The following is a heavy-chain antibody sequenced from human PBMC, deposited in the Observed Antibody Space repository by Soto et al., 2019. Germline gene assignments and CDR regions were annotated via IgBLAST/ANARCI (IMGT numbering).Heavy chain of an antibody. V-gene: IGHV3-15*07. Sequence: EVQMVESGGGLVKPGGSLRLSCAVSGFSFSEAWMNWVRQAPGKGLEWVGRIKSKAAGGAIDYAAPVKGRFTISRDDSKDTLYLQSNGLKTEYTAVYYCTTDGAFGGVVVAFHLWGLGTLLTVSS. J-gene: IGHJ3*01. CDR3: TTDGAFGGVVVAFHL. CDR2: IKSKAAGGAI. D-gene: IGHD3-10*01. CDR1: GFSFSEAW.